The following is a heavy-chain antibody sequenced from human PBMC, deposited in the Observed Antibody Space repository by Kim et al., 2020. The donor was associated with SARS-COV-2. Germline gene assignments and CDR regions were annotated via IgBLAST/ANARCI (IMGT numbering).Heavy chain of an antibody. J-gene: IGHJ4*02. CDR2: INPSGGKT. CDR3: AREQTAGFYNY. V-gene: IGHV1-46*04. CDR1: GYIFTSYH. Sequence: ASVKVSCKASGYIFTSYHMHWVRQAPGQGLEWMGIINPSGGKTYYAQKLQGRITVTTDTSANTVYMQLSSLTYEDTAMYYCAREQTAGFYNYWGQGTLVTVSS. D-gene: IGHD3-9*01.